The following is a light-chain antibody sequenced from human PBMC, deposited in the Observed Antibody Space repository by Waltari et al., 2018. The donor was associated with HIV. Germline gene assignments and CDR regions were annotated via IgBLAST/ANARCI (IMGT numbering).Light chain of an antibody. CDR2: DVN. J-gene: IGLJ1*01. CDR3: ASYTVNSTGV. CDR1: ASDIGRYNY. V-gene: IGLV2-14*03. Sequence: QSALSQPASVSASPGQSVAISCSGSASDIGRYNYVPWYQQHPYRAPTLIRFDVNNRPAGISDRFSGSKSGTTASLTISTVRTDDEADYYCASYTVNSTGVFGTGTKLSVL.